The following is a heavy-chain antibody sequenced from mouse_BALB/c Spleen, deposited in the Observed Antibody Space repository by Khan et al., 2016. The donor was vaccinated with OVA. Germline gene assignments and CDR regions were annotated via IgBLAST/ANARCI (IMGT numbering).Heavy chain of an antibody. CDR1: GYIFSDYT. J-gene: IGHJ2*01. D-gene: IGHD1-1*01. Sequence: VQLQQSGPELVKPGASVKISCKASGYIFSDYTMDWVRQSHGKSLEWIGDINPNNGDTFYNQKFKGKATLTVDKSSSTAFMELRSLTSEDTAVYYCARSGYGSLVYWGQGSTLTVSP. CDR2: INPNNGDT. V-gene: IGHV1-18*01. CDR3: ARSGYGSLVY.